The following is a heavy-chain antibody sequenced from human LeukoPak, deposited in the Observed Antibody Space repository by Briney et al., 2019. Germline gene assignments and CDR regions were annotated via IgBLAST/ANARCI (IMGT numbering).Heavy chain of an antibody. J-gene: IGHJ4*02. CDR3: ARDQDYFDY. Sequence: PGGSLRLSCAAFGFTVSRNYMSWVRQAPGKGLEWVSVIYSGGSTYYADSVKGRFTISRDNSKNTLYLQMNSLRAEDTAVYYCARDQDYFDYWGQGTLVTVSS. CDR1: GFTVSRNY. V-gene: IGHV3-53*01. CDR2: IYSGGST.